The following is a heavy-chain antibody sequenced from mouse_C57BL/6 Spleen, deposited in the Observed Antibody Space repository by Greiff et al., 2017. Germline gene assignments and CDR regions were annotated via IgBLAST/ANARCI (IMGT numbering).Heavy chain of an antibody. CDR3: ASYDGYRAWFAY. Sequence: VQLQQPGAELVKPGASVTLSCKASGYTFTSYWMHWVKQRPGRGLEWIGRIDPNSGGTKYNEKFKSKATLTVDKPSSTAYMQLRRLTSEDSAVYYYASYDGYRAWFAYWGQGTLVTVSA. J-gene: IGHJ3*01. D-gene: IGHD2-3*01. CDR1: GYTFTSYW. V-gene: IGHV1-72*01. CDR2: IDPNSGGT.